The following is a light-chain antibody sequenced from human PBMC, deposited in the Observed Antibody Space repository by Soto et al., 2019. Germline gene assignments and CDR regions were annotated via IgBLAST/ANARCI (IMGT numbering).Light chain of an antibody. Sequence: EIVMTQSPATLSVSPLERSTLSFSSSQSVSSDLAWYHQKPGQAPRLLIYGASTRATGIPARFSGSGSGTEFTLTINSLQSEDFAVYYCQQYNNWPRTFGQGTKV. CDR2: GAS. V-gene: IGKV3-15*01. J-gene: IGKJ1*01. CDR3: QQYNNWPRT. CDR1: QSVSSD.